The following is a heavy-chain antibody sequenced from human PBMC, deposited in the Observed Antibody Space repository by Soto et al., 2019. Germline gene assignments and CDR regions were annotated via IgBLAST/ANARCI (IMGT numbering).Heavy chain of an antibody. CDR2: IDWDDDK. CDR1: GFSLSTSGMC. D-gene: IGHD6-19*01. V-gene: IGHV2-70*11. CDR3: ARHRYSSGWPKIDY. Sequence: SGPTLVNPTQTLALTCTFSGFSLSTSGMCVSWIRQPPGKALEWLARIDWDDDKYYSTSLKTRLTISKDTSKNQVVLTMTNMDPVDTATYYCARHRYSSGWPKIDYWGQGTLVTVSS. J-gene: IGHJ4*02.